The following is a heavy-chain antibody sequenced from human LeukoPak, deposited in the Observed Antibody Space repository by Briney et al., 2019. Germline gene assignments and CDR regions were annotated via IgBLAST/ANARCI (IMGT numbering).Heavy chain of an antibody. CDR1: GFTLSSYW. CDR3: ARVLRLERPYYYYYMDV. J-gene: IGHJ6*03. V-gene: IGHV3-74*01. CDR2: ISSNGGTI. D-gene: IGHD1-1*01. Sequence: GGSLRLSCAASGFTLSSYWMHWVRQVPGKGLVWVSRISSNGGTINYADSVKGRFTISRDNAKNTLYLQMNSLRAEDTALYHCARVLRLERPYYYYYMDVWGKGTTVTISS.